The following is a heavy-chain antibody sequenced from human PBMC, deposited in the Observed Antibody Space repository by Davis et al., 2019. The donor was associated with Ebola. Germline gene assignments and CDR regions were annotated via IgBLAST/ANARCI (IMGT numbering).Heavy chain of an antibody. D-gene: IGHD2-2*01. J-gene: IGHJ6*02. CDR2: INPSGGST. CDR3: AREKVNVLVPAAMSYYYYGMDV. Sequence: AASVKVSCKASGYTFTAYYMHWVRQAPGQGLEWMGIINPSGGSTSYAQKFQGRVTMTRDTSTSTVYMELSSLRSEDTAVYYCAREKVNVLVPAAMSYYYYGMDVWGQGTTVTVSS. CDR1: GYTFTAYY. V-gene: IGHV1-46*03.